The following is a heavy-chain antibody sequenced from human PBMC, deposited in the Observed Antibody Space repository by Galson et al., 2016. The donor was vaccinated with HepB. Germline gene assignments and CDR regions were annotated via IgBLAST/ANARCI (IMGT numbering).Heavy chain of an antibody. Sequence: SLRLSCATSGFTFSNFAMHWVRQAPGKGLDWVALIWYDGSKISYTDSVKGRFTISRDNSKNTLFLQMNGLRVEDTAVYYCARDLRGDSLLDYWGQGTLVTVSS. CDR1: GFTFSNFA. V-gene: IGHV3-33*01. CDR3: ARDLRGDSLLDY. CDR2: IWYDGSKI. J-gene: IGHJ4*02. D-gene: IGHD3-16*01.